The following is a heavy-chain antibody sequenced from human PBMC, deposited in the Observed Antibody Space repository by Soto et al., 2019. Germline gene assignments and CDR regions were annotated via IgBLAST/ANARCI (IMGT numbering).Heavy chain of an antibody. Sequence: GGSLRLSCAASGFTFSKHWMHWVRQAPGKGLVWVSHIKTDGSFTRDADSVKGRFTISRDNARNTLYLQMNSLRAEDTAVYYCARDNNWSLDYWGQGTLVTVSS. V-gene: IGHV3-74*01. D-gene: IGHD1-1*01. CDR3: ARDNNWSLDY. CDR2: IKTDGSFT. CDR1: GFTFSKHW. J-gene: IGHJ4*02.